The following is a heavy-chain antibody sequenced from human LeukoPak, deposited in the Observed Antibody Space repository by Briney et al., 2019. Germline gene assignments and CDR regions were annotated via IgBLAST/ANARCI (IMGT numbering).Heavy chain of an antibody. CDR1: GFTFSSYS. CDR2: ISSSSSYI. J-gene: IGHJ4*02. CDR3: AAWGYYYDRSGFDY. Sequence: GGSLRLSCAASGFTFSSYSMNWVRQAPGKGLECVSSISSSSSYIYYADSVKGRFTISRDNAKNSLYLQMNSLRAEDTAVYYCAAWGYYYDRSGFDYWGQGTLVTVSS. D-gene: IGHD3-22*01. V-gene: IGHV3-21*01.